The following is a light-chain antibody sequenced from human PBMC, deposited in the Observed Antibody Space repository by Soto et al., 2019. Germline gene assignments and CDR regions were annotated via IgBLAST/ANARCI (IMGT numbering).Light chain of an antibody. Sequence: QSALTQPASVSGSPGQSIAISCAGTSSNVGSYNLVSWYQQHPGRAPKLMIYEGSKRPSGVSNRFSGSKSGYTASLTISRLQAEDEADYYCYSYAGNNVWVFGGGTQLTVL. CDR3: YSYAGNNVWV. V-gene: IGLV2-23*01. J-gene: IGLJ3*02. CDR2: EGS. CDR1: SSNVGSYNL.